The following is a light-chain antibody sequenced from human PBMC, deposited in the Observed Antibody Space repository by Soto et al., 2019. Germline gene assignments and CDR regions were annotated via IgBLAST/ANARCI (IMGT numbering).Light chain of an antibody. CDR3: QQYGSTPPT. V-gene: IGKV3-20*01. J-gene: IGKJ1*01. CDR1: QSVRSTY. CDR2: GAS. Sequence: VLTQSQVTLSLSPGERATLSCRARQSVRSTYLAWYQQKPGQAPRLIIYGASSRATDIPDRFSGSGSGTDFSLTISRLEHEDFALYSCQQYGSTPPTFGQGTKVEIK.